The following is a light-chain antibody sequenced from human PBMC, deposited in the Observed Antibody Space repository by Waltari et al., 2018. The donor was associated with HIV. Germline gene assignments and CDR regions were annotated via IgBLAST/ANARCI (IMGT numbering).Light chain of an antibody. CDR2: GAA. Sequence: DIVMTQPPAILSVSPGERVTLSCRASQGVGSNLSWYQQKVGQAPRLLIYGAATRAAEIPVRFSGSGSGTDFTLTIASLQSEDFATYYCQQYNIRPRGNTFGQGTKLQIK. V-gene: IGKV3-15*01. J-gene: IGKJ2*01. CDR1: QGVGSN. CDR3: QQYNIRPRGNT.